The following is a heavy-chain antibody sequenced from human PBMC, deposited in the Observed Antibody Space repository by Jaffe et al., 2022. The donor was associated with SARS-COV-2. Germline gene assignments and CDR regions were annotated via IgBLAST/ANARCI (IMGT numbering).Heavy chain of an antibody. CDR3: ARGDYDSSGYYYGGTVAFDY. CDR2: TYYRSKWYN. D-gene: IGHD3-22*01. V-gene: IGHV6-1*01. CDR1: GDSVSSNSAA. J-gene: IGHJ4*02. Sequence: QVQLQQSGPGLVKPSQTLSLTCAISGDSVSSNSAAWNWIRQSPSRGLEWLGRTYYRSKWYNDYAVSVKSRITINPDTSKNQFSLQLNSVTPEDTAVYYCARGDYDSSGYYYGGTVAFDYWGQGTLVTVSS.